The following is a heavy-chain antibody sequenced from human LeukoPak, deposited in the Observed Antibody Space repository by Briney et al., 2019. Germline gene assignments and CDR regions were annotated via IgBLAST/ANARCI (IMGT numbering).Heavy chain of an antibody. D-gene: IGHD5-18*01. CDR3: ARRDRYGREYFQH. CDR1: GYTFTVYY. Sequence: ASVKVSCKASGYTFTVYYMHWVRQAPGQGLEWMGWINPNSGGTNYAQKFQGRVTMTRDTSISTAYMELSRLRSDDTAVYYCARRDRYGREYFQHWGQGTLVTVSS. V-gene: IGHV1-2*02. J-gene: IGHJ1*01. CDR2: INPNSGGT.